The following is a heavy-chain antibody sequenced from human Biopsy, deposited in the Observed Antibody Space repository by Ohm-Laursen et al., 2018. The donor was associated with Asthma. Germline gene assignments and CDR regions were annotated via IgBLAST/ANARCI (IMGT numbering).Heavy chain of an antibody. D-gene: IGHD2-15*01. CDR3: ARSREAYCSGGTCHTSGFDF. V-gene: IGHV3-21*01. Sequence: SLRLSCAASGFTLSSYAMNWVRQAPGKGLEWVSSISRSSTYIYYADSIKGRFTISRDNAKTSLYLQMNSLRAEDTAVYYCARSREAYCSGGTCHTSGFDFWGQGTVVIVSA. J-gene: IGHJ4*02. CDR2: ISRSSTYI. CDR1: GFTLSSYA.